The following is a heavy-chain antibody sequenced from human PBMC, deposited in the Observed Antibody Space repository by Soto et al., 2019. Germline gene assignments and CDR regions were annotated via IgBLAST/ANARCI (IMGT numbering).Heavy chain of an antibody. J-gene: IGHJ6*02. V-gene: IGHV1-46*01. Sequence: ASVKVSCKESGYTFTSYYRHWVRQAPGQGLEWMGIINPSGGSTSYAQKFQGRVTMTRDTSTSTVYMELSSLRSEDTAVYYCASFKEIAARPTTKTDYYYYGMDVWGQGTTVTVSS. D-gene: IGHD6-6*01. CDR1: GYTFTSYY. CDR2: INPSGGST. CDR3: ASFKEIAARPTTKTDYYYYGMDV.